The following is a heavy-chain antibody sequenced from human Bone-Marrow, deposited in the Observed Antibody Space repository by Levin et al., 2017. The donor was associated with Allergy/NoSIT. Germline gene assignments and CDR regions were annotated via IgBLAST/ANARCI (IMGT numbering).Heavy chain of an antibody. CDR1: GFTFKNYA. V-gene: IGHV3-23*01. CDR3: AKDPEGGFYFDL. D-gene: IGHD3-16*01. Sequence: AGGSLRLSCAASGFTFKNYAMTWVRQAPGRGLEWVSNISGSGGSTYYADSVKGRFTISRDNSKNTLYLLMNSLRAEDTAVYYCAKDPEGGFYFDLWGQGTVVTVSS. J-gene: IGHJ4*02. CDR2: ISGSGGST.